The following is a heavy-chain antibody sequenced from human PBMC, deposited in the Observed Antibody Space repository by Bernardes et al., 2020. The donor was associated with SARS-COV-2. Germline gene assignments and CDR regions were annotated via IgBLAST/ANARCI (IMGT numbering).Heavy chain of an antibody. CDR2: INPNSGGT. Sequence: ASVKVSCKASGYTFTGYYMHWVRQAPGQGLEWMGWINPNSGGTNYAQKFQGWVTMTRDTSISTAYMELSRLRSDDTAVYYCARDRRKTYYDSSGYYFPEFDYWGQGTLVTVSS. CDR1: GYTFTGYY. J-gene: IGHJ4*02. V-gene: IGHV1-2*04. CDR3: ARDRRKTYYDSSGYYFPEFDY. D-gene: IGHD3-22*01.